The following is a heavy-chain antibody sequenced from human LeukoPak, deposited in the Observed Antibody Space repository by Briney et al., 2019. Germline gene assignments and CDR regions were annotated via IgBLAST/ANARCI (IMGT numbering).Heavy chain of an antibody. J-gene: IGHJ6*03. D-gene: IGHD3-3*01. CDR1: GGSISSYY. V-gene: IGHV4-4*07. CDR2: IYTSGST. CDR3: ARMYYDFWSGEIYYMDV. Sequence: SETLSLTCTVSGGSISSYYWSWIRQPAGKGLEWIGRIYTSGSTNYNPSLKSRVTMSVDTSKNQFSLKLSSVTAADTAVYYCARMYYDFWSGEIYYMDVWGKGTTVTVSS.